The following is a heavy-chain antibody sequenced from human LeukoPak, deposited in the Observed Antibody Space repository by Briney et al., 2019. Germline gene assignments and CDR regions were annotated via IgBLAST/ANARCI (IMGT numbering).Heavy chain of an antibody. CDR3: ARVDSSPHYFDY. J-gene: IGHJ4*02. V-gene: IGHV4-4*02. CDR1: GGSISSSSW. CDR2: IYHSGTT. Sequence: NTSETLSLTCAVSGGSISSSSWWNWVRQPPGKGLEWIGEIYHSGTTNYNPSLKSRVTISVDKSKNQFSLKLSSVTAADTAVYYCARVDSSPHYFDYWGQGTLVTVSS. D-gene: IGHD3-22*01.